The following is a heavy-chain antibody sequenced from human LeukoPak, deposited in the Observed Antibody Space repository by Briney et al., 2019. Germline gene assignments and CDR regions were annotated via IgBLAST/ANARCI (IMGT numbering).Heavy chain of an antibody. CDR3: ARGNILTGYCFDF. Sequence: SETLSLTCAVSGGSITGYYWSWIRQTPGRGLEWVGEIHYTGATSYNPSLKSRATISTDTYKKQFSLRLSSVTAADTAVYYCARGNILTGYCFDFWGQGALVTVSS. CDR2: IHYTGAT. CDR1: GGSITGYY. V-gene: IGHV4-34*01. D-gene: IGHD3-9*01. J-gene: IGHJ4*02.